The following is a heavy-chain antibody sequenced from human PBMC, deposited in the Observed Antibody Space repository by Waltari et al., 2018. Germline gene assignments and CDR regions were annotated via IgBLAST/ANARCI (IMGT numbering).Heavy chain of an antibody. J-gene: IGHJ3*02. CDR2: IIPIFGTA. Sequence: QVQLVQSGAEVKKPWSSVTVSCKASGGTFCSYAISWLRRAPGQGIEWMGGIIPIFGTANYAQKCEGRVTINADKATSTAYMELRSVRSEDRAVYYCARDGPDSSGYCYIWGQGTMVTVSS. CDR1: GGTFCSYA. D-gene: IGHD3-22*01. V-gene: IGHV1-69*14. CDR3: ARDGPDSSGYCYI.